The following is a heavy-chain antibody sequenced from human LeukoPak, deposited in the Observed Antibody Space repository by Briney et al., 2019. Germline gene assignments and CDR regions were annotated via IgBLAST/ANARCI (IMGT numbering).Heavy chain of an antibody. Sequence: SETLSLTCTVSGGSVSSYYWSWIRQPPGKGLEWIGYVSYSGGTNYNPSLQSRVTISVDTSKNQFSLKLTSVTAADTAAYYCGSMPWLVRFDSWGQGTLVTVSS. CDR3: GSMPWLVRFDS. J-gene: IGHJ4*02. D-gene: IGHD6-19*01. CDR1: GGSVSSYY. V-gene: IGHV4-59*08. CDR2: VSYSGGT.